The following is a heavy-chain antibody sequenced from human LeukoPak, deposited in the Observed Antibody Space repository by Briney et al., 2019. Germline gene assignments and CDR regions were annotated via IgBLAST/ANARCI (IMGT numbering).Heavy chain of an antibody. Sequence: PGGSLRLSCAASGFTFSLYWMNWVRRAPGKGLEWVANIKQDGSEKNYVDSVKGRFTISRDNAKNSLYLQMNSLRAEDTAVYYCARDKGSRATQFDYWGQGTLVTVSS. J-gene: IGHJ4*02. CDR2: IKQDGSEK. D-gene: IGHD1-26*01. CDR3: ARDKGSRATQFDY. CDR1: GFTFSLYW. V-gene: IGHV3-7*03.